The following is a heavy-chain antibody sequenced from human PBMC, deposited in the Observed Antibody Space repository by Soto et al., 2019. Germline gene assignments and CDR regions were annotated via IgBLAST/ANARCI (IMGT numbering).Heavy chain of an antibody. J-gene: IGHJ6*02. CDR1: GYTFTTYA. D-gene: IGHD7-27*01. Sequence: ASVKVSCKASGYTFTTYAMHWVRLAPGHRLEWMGWINAGNGDTKYSQRFQGRVTITRDTSASTAYMELSSLRSEDTAVYYCARDRGTANWGPGQFPMDVWGQGTTVTVSS. V-gene: IGHV1-3*01. CDR2: INAGNGDT. CDR3: ARDRGTANWGPGQFPMDV.